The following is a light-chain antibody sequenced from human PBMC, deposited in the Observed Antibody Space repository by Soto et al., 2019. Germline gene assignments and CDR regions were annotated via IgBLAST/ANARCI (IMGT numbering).Light chain of an antibody. CDR3: CSYAGSNSWV. Sequence: QSALTQPASVSASPGQSISISCTGTSRDVGNYILVSWYQHHPGKAPKLIISEDDKRPSGVSNRFSGAKSGTTASLSISGLQVEDEADYCCCSYAGSNSWVFGGGTKVTVL. V-gene: IGLV2-23*01. CDR1: SRDVGNYIL. CDR2: EDD. J-gene: IGLJ3*02.